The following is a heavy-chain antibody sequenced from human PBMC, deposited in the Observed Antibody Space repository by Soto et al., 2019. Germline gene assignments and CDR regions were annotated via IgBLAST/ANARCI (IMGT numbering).Heavy chain of an antibody. CDR2: IYSGGST. CDR3: ARASGGYSYGSAGMDV. D-gene: IGHD5-18*01. J-gene: IGHJ6*02. V-gene: IGHV3-53*02. Sequence: LGETGGGLIQPGGSLRLSCAASGFTVSSNYMSWVRQAPGKGLEWVSVIYSGGSTYYADSVKGRFTISRDNSKNTLYLQMNSLRAEDTAVYYCARASGGYSYGSAGMDVWGQGTTVTVSS. CDR1: GFTVSSNY.